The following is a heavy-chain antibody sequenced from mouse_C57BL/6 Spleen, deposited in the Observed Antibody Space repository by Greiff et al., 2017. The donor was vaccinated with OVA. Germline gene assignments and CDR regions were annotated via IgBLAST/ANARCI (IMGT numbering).Heavy chain of an antibody. CDR3: TRRDDYARYYAMDY. Sequence: EVKLMESGGGLVQPGGSMKLSCAASGFTFSDAWMDWVRQSPEKGLEWVAAIRNKANNHATYYAESVQGRFTISRADSKSSLYLQLSSLRAEDTGIYYCTRRDDYARYYAMDYWGQGTSVTVSS. CDR1: GFTFSDAW. J-gene: IGHJ4*01. V-gene: IGHV6-6*01. CDR2: IRNKANNHAT. D-gene: IGHD2-4*01.